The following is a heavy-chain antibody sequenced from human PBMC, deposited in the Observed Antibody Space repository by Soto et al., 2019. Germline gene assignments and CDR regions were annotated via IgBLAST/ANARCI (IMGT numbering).Heavy chain of an antibody. D-gene: IGHD1-1*01. CDR3: ARANWNDVTPLDY. J-gene: IGHJ4*02. Sequence: FLLKVDRKAFGWAFSIYPISWRLHIHGQGLEWMGGIIPIFGTANYAQKFQGRVTITADESTSTAYMELSSLRSEDTAVYYCARANWNDVTPLDYWGQGTLVTVS. V-gene: IGHV1-69*01. CDR2: IIPIFGTA. CDR1: GWAFSIYP.